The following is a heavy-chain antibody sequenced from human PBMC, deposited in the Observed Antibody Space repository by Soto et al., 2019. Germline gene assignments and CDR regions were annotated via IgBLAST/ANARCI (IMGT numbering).Heavy chain of an antibody. J-gene: IGHJ6*02. CDR1: GYTFTSYD. Sequence: QVQLVQSGAEVKKPGASVKVSCKASGYTFTSYDINWVRQATGQGLEWMGWMNPNSGNTGYAQKFQGRVTMTRNTSISTAYMELSSLRSEDTAVYYCSPPDIVATIHGMDVWGQGTTVTVSS. D-gene: IGHD5-12*01. V-gene: IGHV1-8*01. CDR3: SPPDIVATIHGMDV. CDR2: MNPNSGNT.